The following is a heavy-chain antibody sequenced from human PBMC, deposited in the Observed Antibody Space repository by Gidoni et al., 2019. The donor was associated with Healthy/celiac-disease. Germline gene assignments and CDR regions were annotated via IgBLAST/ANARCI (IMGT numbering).Heavy chain of an antibody. CDR2: IYYSGST. CDR3: ASREYSSGWYEFDAFDI. J-gene: IGHJ3*02. D-gene: IGHD6-19*01. CDR1: GGSISSSSYY. V-gene: IGHV4-39*01. Sequence: QLQLQESGPGLVKPSETLSLTCTVSGGSISSSSYYWGWIRQPPGKGLEWIGSIYYSGSTYYNPSRKSRVTISVDTSKNQFSLKLSSVTAADTAVYYCASREYSSGWYEFDAFDIWGQGTMVTVSS.